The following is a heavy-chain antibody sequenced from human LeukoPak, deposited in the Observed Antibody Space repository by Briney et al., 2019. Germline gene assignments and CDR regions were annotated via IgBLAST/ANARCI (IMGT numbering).Heavy chain of an antibody. Sequence: HPGGSLRLSCAASGFTVSSNYMSWARQAPGKGLEWVASINHNGNVNYYVDSVKGRFTISRDNAKNSLYLQMSNLRAEDTAVYFCARGGGLDVWGQGATVTVSS. CDR3: ARGGGLDV. CDR2: INHNGNVN. V-gene: IGHV3-7*03. J-gene: IGHJ6*02. D-gene: IGHD3-16*01. CDR1: GFTVSSNY.